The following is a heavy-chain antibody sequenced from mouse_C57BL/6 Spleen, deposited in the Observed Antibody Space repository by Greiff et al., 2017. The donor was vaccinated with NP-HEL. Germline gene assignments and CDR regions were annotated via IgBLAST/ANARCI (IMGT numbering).Heavy chain of an antibody. J-gene: IGHJ3*01. CDR1: GFNIKDDY. D-gene: IGHD2-3*01. V-gene: IGHV14-4*01. CDR2: IDPENGDT. Sequence: VQLKESGAELVRPGASVKLSCTASGFNIKDDYMHWVKQRPEQGLEWIGWIDPENGDTEYASKFQGKATITADTSSNTAYLQLSSLTSEDTAVYYCTLYDPFAYWGQGTLVTVSA. CDR3: TLYDPFAY.